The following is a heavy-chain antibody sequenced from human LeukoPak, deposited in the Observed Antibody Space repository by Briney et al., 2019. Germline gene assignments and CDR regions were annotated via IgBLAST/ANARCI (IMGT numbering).Heavy chain of an antibody. V-gene: IGHV1-69*05. CDR2: IIPIFGTA. Sequence: GSSVKVSCKASGGTFSSYAISWVRQAPGQGLEWMGGIIPIFGTANYAQKFQGRVRITTDESTSTAYMELSGLRSEDTAVYYCARASTVPYYYYYMDVWGKGTTVTVSS. J-gene: IGHJ6*03. CDR1: GGTFSSYA. D-gene: IGHD4-11*01. CDR3: ARASTVPYYYYYMDV.